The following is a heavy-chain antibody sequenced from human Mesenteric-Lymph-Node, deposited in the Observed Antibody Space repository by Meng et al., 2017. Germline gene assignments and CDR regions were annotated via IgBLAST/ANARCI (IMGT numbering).Heavy chain of an antibody. D-gene: IGHD6-25*01. CDR3: VKDIRPGGADV. CDR1: GFTFHDHA. J-gene: IGHJ6*02. Sequence: SLKISCVASGFTFHDHAMHWVRQAPGKGLEWVSGISWNSASTGYADSVKGRFTISRDNVKNSVYLQMNSLRVEDTALYYCVKDIRPGGADVWGQGTTVTVSS. CDR2: ISWNSAST. V-gene: IGHV3-9*01.